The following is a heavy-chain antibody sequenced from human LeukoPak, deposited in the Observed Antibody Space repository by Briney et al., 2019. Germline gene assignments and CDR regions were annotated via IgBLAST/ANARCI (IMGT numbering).Heavy chain of an antibody. Sequence: GGSLRLSCAASEFTFSSYAMSWVRQAPGKGLEWVSTITGSGGKTYYADSVKGRFTISRDNAKNSLYLQMNSLRAEDTAIYYCAREDSSGLEYWGRGTLVTVSS. V-gene: IGHV3-23*01. CDR1: EFTFSSYA. CDR2: ITGSGGKT. D-gene: IGHD6-19*01. J-gene: IGHJ4*02. CDR3: AREDSSGLEY.